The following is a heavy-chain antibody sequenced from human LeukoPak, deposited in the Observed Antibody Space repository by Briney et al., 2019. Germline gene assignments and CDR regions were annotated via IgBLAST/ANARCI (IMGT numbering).Heavy chain of an antibody. CDR3: ARESEGY. CDR2: TDPIGGST. V-gene: IGHV1-46*01. CDR1: GYTFTNYY. J-gene: IGHJ4*02. Sequence: ASVKVSCKASGYTFTNYYIHWVRQAPGQGLEWMGITDPIGGSTNYAQKFQGRVTMTRDTSTSTVYMELSSLRSEDTAVYYCARESEGYWGQGTLVTVSS.